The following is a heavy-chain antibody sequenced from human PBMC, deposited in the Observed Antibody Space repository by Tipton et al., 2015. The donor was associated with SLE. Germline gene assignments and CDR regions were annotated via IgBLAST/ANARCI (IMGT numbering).Heavy chain of an antibody. V-gene: IGHV1-3*01. CDR1: GYTFTSYA. CDR3: ARECGGDYHFDY. D-gene: IGHD2-21*01. Sequence: QSGAKVKKPGASVKVSCKASGYTFTSYAMHWVRQAPGQRLEWMGWINAGNGNTKYSQKFQGRVTITRDTSASTAYMELSSLRSEDTAVYYCARECGGDYHFDYWGQGTLVTVSS. J-gene: IGHJ4*02. CDR2: INAGNGNT.